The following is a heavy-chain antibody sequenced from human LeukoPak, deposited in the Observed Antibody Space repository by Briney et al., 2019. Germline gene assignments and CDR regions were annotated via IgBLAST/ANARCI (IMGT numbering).Heavy chain of an antibody. CDR2: IYYSGST. CDR3: ASIAVVTARVY. D-gene: IGHD2-21*02. J-gene: IGHJ4*02. V-gene: IGHV4-59*12. CDR1: GGSISSYY. Sequence: SETLSLTCTVSGGSISSYYWSWIRQPPGQGLEWIGYIYYSGSTKYNPSLKSRVTISVDTSKNQFSLKLSSVTAADTAVYYCASIAVVTARVYWGQGTLVTVSS.